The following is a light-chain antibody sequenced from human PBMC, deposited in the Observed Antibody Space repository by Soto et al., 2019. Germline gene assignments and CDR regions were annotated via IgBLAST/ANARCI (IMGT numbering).Light chain of an antibody. CDR1: QSVSSSH. J-gene: IGKJ4*01. V-gene: IGKV3-20*01. CDR2: GAS. CDR3: QQYGSSPLT. Sequence: EIVLTQSPGTLSLSPGERATLSCRASQSVSSSHLAWYQQKPGQAPRLLMYGASSRATGIPDRFSGGGSGADSTLTISRLEPEDFAVYYCQQYGSSPLTFGGGTKVDIK.